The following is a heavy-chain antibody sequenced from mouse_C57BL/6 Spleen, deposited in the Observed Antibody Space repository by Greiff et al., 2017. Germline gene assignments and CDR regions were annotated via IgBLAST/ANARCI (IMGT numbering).Heavy chain of an antibody. CDR2: IDPSDSYT. CDR1: GYTFTSYW. D-gene: IGHD1-1*01. Sequence: QVQLKQPGAELVRPGTSVKLSCKASGYTFTSYWMHWVKQRPGQGLEWIGVIDPSDSYTNYNQKFKGKATLTVDTPSSTAYMQLSSLTSEDSAVYYCAIYLLGDDGSSYGYWGQGTTLTVSS. CDR3: AIYLLGDDGSSYGY. J-gene: IGHJ2*01. V-gene: IGHV1-59*01.